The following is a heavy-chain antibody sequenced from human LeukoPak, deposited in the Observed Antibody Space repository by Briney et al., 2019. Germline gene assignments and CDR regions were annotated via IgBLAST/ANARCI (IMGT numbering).Heavy chain of an antibody. J-gene: IGHJ5*02. CDR1: GFAFSVYA. CDR3: AKGQEGVVAATEWFDP. V-gene: IGHV3-23*01. D-gene: IGHD2-15*01. CDR2: MSGSGGAP. Sequence: GGSLRLSCAASGFAFSVYAMSWVRQAPGKGLEWVSGMSGSGGAPYYADSVKGRFTISRDNSKNTLYLQMNSLRVEDTAVYYCAKGQEGVVAATEWFDPWGQGTLVTVSS.